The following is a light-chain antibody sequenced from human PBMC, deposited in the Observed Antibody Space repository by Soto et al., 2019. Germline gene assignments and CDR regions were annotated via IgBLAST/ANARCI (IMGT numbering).Light chain of an antibody. CDR2: DAS. Sequence: EIVLTQSPATLSLSPGERATHSCRASQSVSSYLAWYQQKPGQAPRLLIYDASNRATGIPARFSGSGSGTDFTLIISSLEPEDLAVYYCQQRSNWPITFGQGTRLEIK. CDR1: QSVSSY. J-gene: IGKJ5*01. V-gene: IGKV3-11*01. CDR3: QQRSNWPIT.